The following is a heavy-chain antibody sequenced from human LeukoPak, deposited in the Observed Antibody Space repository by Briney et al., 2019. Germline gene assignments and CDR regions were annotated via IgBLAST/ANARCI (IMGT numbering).Heavy chain of an antibody. D-gene: IGHD6-19*01. Sequence: GGSLRLSCAASGFTFSSYAMHWVRQAPGKGLEWVAVIWYDGSNKYYADSVKGRFTISRDNSKNTLYLQMNSLRAEDTAVYYCARDHGIQWLVPYFQHWGQGTLVTVSS. CDR2: IWYDGSNK. CDR3: ARDHGIQWLVPYFQH. V-gene: IGHV3-33*08. CDR1: GFTFSSYA. J-gene: IGHJ1*01.